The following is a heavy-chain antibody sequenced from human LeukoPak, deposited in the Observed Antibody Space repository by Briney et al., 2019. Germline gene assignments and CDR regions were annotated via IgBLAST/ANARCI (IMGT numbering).Heavy chain of an antibody. D-gene: IGHD6-13*01. CDR3: ARGIAAAHWFDP. CDR1: GGSIRSYY. CDR2: IYYSGST. V-gene: IGHV4-59*01. Sequence: SETLSLTCSVSGGSIRSYYWSWLRQPPGKGLEGIGYIYYSGSTNYNPSLKSRVTISVDTSKNQFSLKLSSVTAADTAVYYCARGIAAAHWFDPWGQGTLVTVSS. J-gene: IGHJ5*02.